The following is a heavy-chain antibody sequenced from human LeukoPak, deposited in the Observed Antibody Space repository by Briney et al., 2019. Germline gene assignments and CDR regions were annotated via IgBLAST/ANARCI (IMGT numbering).Heavy chain of an antibody. J-gene: IGHJ2*01. V-gene: IGHV1-2*02. CDR3: ARHPGKVTNDWYFDL. D-gene: IGHD4-23*01. CDR1: GYTFTCYN. Sequence: ASVKVSCKASGYTFTCYNMHWVRQAPGQGLEWMGWVNPNSGGTNYAQKFQGRVTMTRDTSITTAYMELSRLSSDDTAVYYCARHPGKVTNDWYFDLWGRGTLVTVSS. CDR2: VNPNSGGT.